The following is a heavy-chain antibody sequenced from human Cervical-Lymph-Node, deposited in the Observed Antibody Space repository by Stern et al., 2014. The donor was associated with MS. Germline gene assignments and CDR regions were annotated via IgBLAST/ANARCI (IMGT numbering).Heavy chain of an antibody. D-gene: IGHD7-27*01. CDR3: ARGPSNWVHWXFDL. J-gene: IGHJ2*01. Sequence: VQLVESGAEVKKPGASVKVSCKASGGTFSSYAISWVRQAPGKGLEWMAGIIPSCGTANDAQKFQGRVTITADESTSTAYMELSSLRSEDTAVYYCARGPSNWVHWXFDLWGRGTLVTVSS. V-gene: IGHV1-69*01. CDR1: GGTFSSYA. CDR2: IIPSCGTA.